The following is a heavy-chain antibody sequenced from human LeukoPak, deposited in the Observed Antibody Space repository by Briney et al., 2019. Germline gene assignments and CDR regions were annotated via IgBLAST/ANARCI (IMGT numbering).Heavy chain of an antibody. V-gene: IGHV5-51*01. Sequence: GESLKISCKGSGYSFTSYWIGWVRQMPRKGLEWMGIIYPGDSDTRYSPSFQGQVTISADKSISTAYLQWSSLKASDTAMYYCARHEACSGGSCYSEHYYYGMDVWGKGTTVTVSS. CDR2: IYPGDSDT. CDR3: ARHEACSGGSCYSEHYYYGMDV. J-gene: IGHJ6*04. CDR1: GYSFTSYW. D-gene: IGHD2-15*01.